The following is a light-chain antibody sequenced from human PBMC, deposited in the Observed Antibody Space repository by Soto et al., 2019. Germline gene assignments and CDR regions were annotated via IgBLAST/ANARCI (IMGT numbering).Light chain of an antibody. CDR1: QSVRIL. V-gene: IGKV1-5*01. J-gene: IGKJ4*01. Sequence: DIKMNKSPSTLSAYVGDRVTITCRASQSVRILLAWYQQKPGKAPKFLIYDASSLESGVPSRFSGSGSGTEFTLTISSLQPDDFATYYCQQYDNYPLTFGGGTKVDIK. CDR2: DAS. CDR3: QQYDNYPLT.